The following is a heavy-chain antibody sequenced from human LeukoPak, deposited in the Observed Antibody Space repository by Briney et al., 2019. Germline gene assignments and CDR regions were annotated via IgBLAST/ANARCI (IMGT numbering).Heavy chain of an antibody. D-gene: IGHD2-15*01. Sequence: ASVKVSCKASGYTFTGYYMHWVRQAPGQGLEWMGRINPNSGGTNYAQKFQGRVTMTRDTSISTAYMELSRLRSDGTAVYYCARDRRYCSGGSCYSFDYWGQGTLVTVSS. V-gene: IGHV1-2*06. J-gene: IGHJ4*02. CDR2: INPNSGGT. CDR1: GYTFTGYY. CDR3: ARDRRYCSGGSCYSFDY.